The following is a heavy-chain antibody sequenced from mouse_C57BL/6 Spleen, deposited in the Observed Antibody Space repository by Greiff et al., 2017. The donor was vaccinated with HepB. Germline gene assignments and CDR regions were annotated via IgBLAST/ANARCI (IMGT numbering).Heavy chain of an antibody. D-gene: IGHD4-1*02. CDR1: GYTFTSYW. J-gene: IGHJ2*01. V-gene: IGHV1-55*01. CDR3: ARCNWNAYYFDY. CDR2: IYPGSGST. Sequence: QVQLQQSGAELVKPGASVKMSCKASGYTFTSYWITWVKQRPGQGLEWIGDIYPGSGSTNYNEKFKSKATLTVDTSSSTAYMQLSSLTSEDSAVYYCARCNWNAYYFDYWGQGTTLTVSS.